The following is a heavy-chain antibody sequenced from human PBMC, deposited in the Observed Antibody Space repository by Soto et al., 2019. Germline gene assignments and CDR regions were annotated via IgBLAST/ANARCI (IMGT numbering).Heavy chain of an antibody. V-gene: IGHV4-61*01. CDR1: GGSVSSGTYY. Sequence: QVQLQESGPGLVKPSETLSLTCTVSGGSVSSGTYYWSWIRQPPGKGLEWIGYIYYSGSTNSTPSLNSRVTISLDTSKTQFSLTLSSATAADAVVYYCARDLSIDVWGQGTTVIVSS. CDR2: IYYSGST. J-gene: IGHJ6*02. CDR3: ARDLSIDV.